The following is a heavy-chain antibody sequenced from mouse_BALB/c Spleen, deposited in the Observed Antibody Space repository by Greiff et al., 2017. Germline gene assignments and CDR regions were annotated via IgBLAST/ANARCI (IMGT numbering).Heavy chain of an antibody. J-gene: IGHJ2*01. V-gene: IGHV5-17*02. CDR3: AREGSDY. Sequence: EVNVVESGGGLVQPGGSLKFSCAASGFTFSSFGMHWVRQAPEKGLEWVAYISSGSSTIYYADTVKGRFTISRDNPKNTLFLQMTSLRSEDTAMYYCAREGSDYWGQGTTLTVSS. CDR2: ISSGSSTI. CDR1: GFTFSSFG.